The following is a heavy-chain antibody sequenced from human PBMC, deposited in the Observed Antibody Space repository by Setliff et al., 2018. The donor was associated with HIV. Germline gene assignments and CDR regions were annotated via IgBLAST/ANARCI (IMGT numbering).Heavy chain of an antibody. CDR2: ISAYSGDT. CDR3: TKRTMPTGGFQH. V-gene: IGHV1-18*01. D-gene: IGHD1-1*01. J-gene: IGHJ1*01. Sequence: ASVKVSCKASGYTLKSFGITWVRQAPGQGLEWMGWISAYSGDTDYAQKFQGRVTMTTDTSTSTAYMELSSLRAEDTAVYYCTKRTMPTGGFQHWGQGTLVTVSS. CDR1: GYTLKSFG.